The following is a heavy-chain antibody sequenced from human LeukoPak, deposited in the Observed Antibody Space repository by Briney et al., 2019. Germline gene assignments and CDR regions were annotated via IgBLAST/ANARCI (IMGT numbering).Heavy chain of an antibody. Sequence: GASVKVSCKTSGYTFTSYGISWVRQAPGQGLEWMGWISAYDGNTDYVQKFQGRDIMTKDTITSTVYMELTNLRSDDTAVYYCARDLLDFWSAPTYLDYWGQGTLVTVSS. D-gene: IGHD3-3*01. CDR2: ISAYDGNT. V-gene: IGHV1-18*01. CDR1: GYTFTSYG. J-gene: IGHJ4*02. CDR3: ARDLLDFWSAPTYLDY.